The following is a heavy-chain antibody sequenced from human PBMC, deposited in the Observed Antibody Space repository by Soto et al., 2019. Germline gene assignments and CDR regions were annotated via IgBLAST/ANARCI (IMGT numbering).Heavy chain of an antibody. J-gene: IGHJ4*02. V-gene: IGHV3-9*01. Sequence: EVQLGESGGGLVQPGRSLRLSCAASGFTFDDYAMHWVRQAPGKGLEWVSGISWNSGSIGYADSVKGRFTISRDNAKNSLYLQMNSLRAEDTALYYCAKEEDRWGQGTLVTVSS. CDR1: GFTFDDYA. CDR3: AKEEDR. CDR2: ISWNSGSI.